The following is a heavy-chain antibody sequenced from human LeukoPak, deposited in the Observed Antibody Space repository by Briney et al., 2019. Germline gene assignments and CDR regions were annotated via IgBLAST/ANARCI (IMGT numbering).Heavy chain of an antibody. CDR1: GGSISSGGYS. CDR2: IYHSGST. J-gene: IGHJ4*02. V-gene: IGHV4-30-2*01. D-gene: IGHD6-19*01. Sequence: SETLSLTCAVSGGSISSGGYSWSWIRQPPGKGLEWIGYIYHSGSTYYNPSLKSRVTISVDRSKNQFSLKLSSVTAADTAVYYCARVKCSSGCPFDYWGQRTLVTVSS. CDR3: ARVKCSSGCPFDY.